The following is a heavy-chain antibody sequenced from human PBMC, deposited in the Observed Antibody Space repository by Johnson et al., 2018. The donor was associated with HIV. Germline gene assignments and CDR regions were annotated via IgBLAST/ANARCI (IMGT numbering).Heavy chain of an antibody. D-gene: IGHD2-2*01. CDR3: ARHHPASDAFDI. CDR1: GFTVSSYY. CDR2: LFSGGSI. J-gene: IGHJ3*02. V-gene: IGHV3-66*04. Sequence: VQLVESGGGLVQTGGSLRLSCAASGFTVSSYYMSWVRQAPGKGLEWVSVLFSGGSIYFADSVKGRFTISRDNSKNSLYLQMNSLRAEDTAVYYCARHHPASDAFDIWGQGTMVSVSS.